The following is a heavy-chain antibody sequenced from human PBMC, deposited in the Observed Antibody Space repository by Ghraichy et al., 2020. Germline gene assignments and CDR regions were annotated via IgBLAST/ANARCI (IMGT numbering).Heavy chain of an antibody. Sequence: LSLTCAASGFTFSSYSMNWVRQAPGKGLEWVLSISSSSSYIYYADSVKGRFTISRDNAKNSLYLQMNSLRAEDTAVYYCARAFSPADSRDSSSWGRPYYYYGMDVWSQGTTVIVSS. CDR2: ISSSSSYI. CDR3: ARAFSPADSRDSSSWGRPYYYYGMDV. V-gene: IGHV3-21*01. D-gene: IGHD6-13*01. J-gene: IGHJ6*02. CDR1: GFTFSSYS.